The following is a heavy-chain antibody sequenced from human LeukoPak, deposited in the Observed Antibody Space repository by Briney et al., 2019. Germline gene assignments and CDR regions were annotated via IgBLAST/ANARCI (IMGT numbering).Heavy chain of an antibody. CDR2: VYYSGAT. V-gene: IGHV4-59*02. Sequence: SETLSLTCSVSGGGSIPVSNYYWNWIRQPPGKGLEWIGYVYYSGATSYNPSLKSRVTISVDMSKSQFSLKLKSVTAADTAVYYCARGIYYGSGDFWGQGTLVTVAS. J-gene: IGHJ4*02. D-gene: IGHD3-10*01. CDR1: GGGSIPVSNYY. CDR3: ARGIYYGSGDF.